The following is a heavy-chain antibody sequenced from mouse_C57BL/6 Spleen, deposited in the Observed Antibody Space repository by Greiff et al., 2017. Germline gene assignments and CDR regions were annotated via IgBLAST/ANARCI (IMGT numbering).Heavy chain of an antibody. CDR2: IDPSDSST. Sequence: QVQLQQPGAELVMPGASVKLSCTASGYTFTSYWMHWVKQRPGQGLEWIGEIDPSDSSTNYNQKFQGKSTLTVDNSSSADYMQLSSLTSEDAAVYYCARGEMTSSHFAYWGQGTLVTVAA. J-gene: IGHJ3*01. D-gene: IGHD2-13*01. CDR1: GYTFTSYW. V-gene: IGHV1-69*01. CDR3: ARGEMTSSHFAY.